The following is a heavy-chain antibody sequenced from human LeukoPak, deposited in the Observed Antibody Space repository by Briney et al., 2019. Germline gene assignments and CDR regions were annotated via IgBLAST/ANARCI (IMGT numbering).Heavy chain of an antibody. Sequence: SVKVSCKASGGTFSSYAISWVRQAPGQGLEWMGGIIPIFGTANYAQKFQGRVTITADKSTTTAYMELSSLRSEDTAVYYCARTAAGTIPLDYWGQGTLVTVSS. CDR1: GGTFSSYA. J-gene: IGHJ4*02. V-gene: IGHV1-69*06. CDR2: IIPIFGTA. D-gene: IGHD6-13*01. CDR3: ARTAAGTIPLDY.